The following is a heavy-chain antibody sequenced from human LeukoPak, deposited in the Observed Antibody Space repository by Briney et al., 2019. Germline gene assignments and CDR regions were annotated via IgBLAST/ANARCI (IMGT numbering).Heavy chain of an antibody. CDR3: ARSGYSYGADAFDI. J-gene: IGHJ3*02. V-gene: IGHV4-39*01. CDR2: IYYSGST. CDR1: GGSISSNSYY. Sequence: SETLSLTCAVSGGSISSNSYYWGWIRQPPGKGLEWIGSIYYSGSTYYKSSLKSRVTISVDTSKNQFSLKLSSVTAADTAVYYCARSGYSYGADAFDIWGQGTMVTVSS. D-gene: IGHD5-18*01.